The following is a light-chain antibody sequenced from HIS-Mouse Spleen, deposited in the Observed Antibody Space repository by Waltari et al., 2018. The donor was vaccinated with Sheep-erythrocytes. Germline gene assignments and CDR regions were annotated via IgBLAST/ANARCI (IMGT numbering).Light chain of an antibody. CDR3: QVWDSSSDHVV. J-gene: IGLJ2*01. Sequence: QSALTQPPSASGSPGQSVTISCTGTSSDVGGYNYVSWYQQHPGKAPKLMIYEVSKLPSGVPERFSGSKSGNTASLTVSGLQAEDEADYYCQVWDSSSDHVVFGGGTKLTVL. CDR1: SSDVGGYNY. CDR2: EVS. V-gene: IGLV2-8*01.